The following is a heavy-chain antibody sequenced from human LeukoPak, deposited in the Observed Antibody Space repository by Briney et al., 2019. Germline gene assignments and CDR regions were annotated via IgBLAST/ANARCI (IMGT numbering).Heavy chain of an antibody. CDR2: ISSSSSYI. Sequence: GGSLRLSCAASGFTFSSYSMNWIRQAPGKGLEWVSSISSSSSYIYYADSVKGRFTISRDNAKHSLYLQMNSMTAEDTAVYYCAREGGMVVRVRGGGNYFDYWGQGTLVTVSS. D-gene: IGHD3-10*01. CDR1: GFTFSSYS. J-gene: IGHJ4*02. CDR3: AREGGMVVRVRGGGNYFDY. V-gene: IGHV3-21*01.